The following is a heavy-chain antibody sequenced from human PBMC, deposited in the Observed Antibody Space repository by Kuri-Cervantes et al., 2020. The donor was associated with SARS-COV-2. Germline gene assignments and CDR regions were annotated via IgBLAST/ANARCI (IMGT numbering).Heavy chain of an antibody. CDR1: GFTFSSYA. J-gene: IGHJ4*02. CDR2: ISGSGGST. Sequence: GGSLRLSCAASGFTFSSYAMSWVRQAPGKGLEWVSAISGSGGSTYYEDSVKGRFTSSRDNSKNTLYLQMNSLRAEDTAVYYCAKDSIVVVVPAAKDYWGQGTLVTVSS. CDR3: AKDSIVVVVPAAKDY. D-gene: IGHD2-2*01. V-gene: IGHV3-23*01.